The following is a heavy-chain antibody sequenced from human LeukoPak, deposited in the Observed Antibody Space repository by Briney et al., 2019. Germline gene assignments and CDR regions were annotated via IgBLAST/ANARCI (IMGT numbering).Heavy chain of an antibody. CDR2: IKSKTDGGTT. CDR3: TAWYNWNDHHAFDI. CDR1: GFTFSNAW. Sequence: GESLRLSCAASGFTFSNAWMSWVRQAPGKGLEWVGRIKSKTDGGTTDYAAPVKGRFTISRDDSKNTLYLQMNSLKTEDTAVYYCTAWYNWNDHHAFDIWGQGTMVTVSS. J-gene: IGHJ3*02. V-gene: IGHV3-15*01. D-gene: IGHD1-1*01.